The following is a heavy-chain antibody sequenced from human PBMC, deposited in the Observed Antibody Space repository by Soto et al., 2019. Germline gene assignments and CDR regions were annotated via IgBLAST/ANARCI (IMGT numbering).Heavy chain of an antibody. Sequence: SVKVSCKASGGTFSSYSISWVRQAPGQGLEWMGGIIPIFGTANYAQKFQGRVTITADESTSTAYMELSSLRSEDTAVYYCARGKITLGGVISHPGMDVWGQGTTVTVSS. D-gene: IGHD3-16*02. J-gene: IGHJ6*02. CDR1: GGTFSSYS. CDR3: ARGKITLGGVISHPGMDV. CDR2: IIPIFGTA. V-gene: IGHV1-69*13.